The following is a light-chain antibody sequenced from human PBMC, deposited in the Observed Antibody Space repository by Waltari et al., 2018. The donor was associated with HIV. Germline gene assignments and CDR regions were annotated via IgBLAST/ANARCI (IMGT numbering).Light chain of an antibody. CDR3: CSYAGSSTFV. Sequence: QSALTQPASVSGSPGQSITISCTGTSSAVGNYNYVSWYQQHPGKAPRLTVYDVTKRPPGVSNRFSGPKSGNTASLTISGLQADDEADYYCCSYAGSSTFVFGGGTKLTVL. CDR1: SSAVGNYNY. CDR2: DVT. J-gene: IGLJ2*01. V-gene: IGLV2-23*02.